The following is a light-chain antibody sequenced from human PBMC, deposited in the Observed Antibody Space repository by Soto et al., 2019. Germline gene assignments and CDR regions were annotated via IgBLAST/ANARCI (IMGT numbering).Light chain of an antibody. J-gene: IGKJ1*01. CDR1: VSVNRW. Sequence: DIRMTLSPSTLSASIGDRVTITCRASVSVNRWLAWYQQKPGKTPKLLIYQASTLESGVPSRFSGGGSGTEFTLTISSLQPDDFATYYCQQYNANSQAFGQGTKVEIK. V-gene: IGKV1-5*03. CDR2: QAS. CDR3: QQYNANSQA.